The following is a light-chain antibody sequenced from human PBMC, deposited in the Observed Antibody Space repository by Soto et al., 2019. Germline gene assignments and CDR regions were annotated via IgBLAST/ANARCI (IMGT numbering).Light chain of an antibody. J-gene: IGKJ4*01. Sequence: EIVLTQSPGTLSLSPGERATLSCRASQSVSGAYLAWYQQKPGRAPRILIYGASNRATGIPDRFSGSGSGTDFTLTISRLEPEDFAVYYCQKYNSAPFTFGGGTKVEIK. CDR1: QSVSGAY. CDR2: GAS. CDR3: QKYNSAPFT. V-gene: IGKV3-20*01.